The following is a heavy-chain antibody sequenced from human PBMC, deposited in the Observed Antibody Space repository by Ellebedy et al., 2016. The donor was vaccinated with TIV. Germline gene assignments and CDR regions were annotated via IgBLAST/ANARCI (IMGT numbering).Heavy chain of an antibody. J-gene: IGHJ6*02. D-gene: IGHD4-17*01. CDR2: ISSSSSYI. CDR3: ARDFRDYGDYVYYYGLDV. CDR1: GFTFTSYA. V-gene: IGHV3-21*01. Sequence: GGSLRLSCTASGFTFTSYAMSWVRQAPGKGLEWVSSISSSSSYIYYADSVKGRFTISRDNSKNTLYLQMNSLRAEDTAVYFCARDFRDYGDYVYYYGLDVWGQGTTVTVSS.